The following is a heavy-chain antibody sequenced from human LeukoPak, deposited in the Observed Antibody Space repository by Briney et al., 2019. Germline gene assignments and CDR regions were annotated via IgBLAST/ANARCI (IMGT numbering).Heavy chain of an antibody. CDR2: IYNSEST. V-gene: IGHV4-59*01. J-gene: IGHJ5*02. CDR3: ARVKGSNWFDP. Sequence: SETLSLTCTVSGVSISIYYWSWIRQPPGKGLEWIGYIYNSESTYYNPSLKSRVTISLDTSKDQFSLRLNSVTAADTAVYYCARVKGSNWFDPWGQGTLVTVSS. CDR1: GVSISIYY. D-gene: IGHD6-6*01.